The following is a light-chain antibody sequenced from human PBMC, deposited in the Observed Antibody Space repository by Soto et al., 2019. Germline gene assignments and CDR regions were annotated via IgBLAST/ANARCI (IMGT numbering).Light chain of an antibody. J-gene: IGKJ3*01. Sequence: DIVMTQSPLSLPVTPGEPASISCRSSQSLLHSNGYNYLDWYLQKPGQSPQLLIYLGANRASGVPDRFSGGGSGTDFTLKISRVEADDVGVYYCMQALQTPPTFGRGTKVDIK. V-gene: IGKV2-28*01. CDR2: LGA. CDR1: QSLLHSNGYNY. CDR3: MQALQTPPT.